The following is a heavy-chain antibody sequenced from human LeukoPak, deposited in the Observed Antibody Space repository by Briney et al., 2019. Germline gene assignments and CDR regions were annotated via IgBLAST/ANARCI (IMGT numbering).Heavy chain of an antibody. V-gene: IGHV1-2*02. CDR3: ASLLPATYYYDSSGYGGLH. D-gene: IGHD3-22*01. CDR1: GYTFTGYY. CDR2: INPNSGGT. J-gene: IGHJ4*02. Sequence: ASVKVSCKASGYTFTGYYMHWVRQAPGQGLEWMGWINPNSGGTNYAQKFQGRVTMTRDTSISTAYMELSRLRSDDTAVYYCASLLPATYYYDSSGYGGLHWGQGTLVTVSS.